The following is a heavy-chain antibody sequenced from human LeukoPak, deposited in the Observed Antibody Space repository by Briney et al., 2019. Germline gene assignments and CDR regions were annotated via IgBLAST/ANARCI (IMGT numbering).Heavy chain of an antibody. D-gene: IGHD4-11*01. CDR3: ARDDYNNYVGPFDY. V-gene: IGHV3-30*04. CDR1: GFTFSTHA. Sequence: PGGSLRLSCAASGFTFSTHAMYWVRQAPGKGLEWVAVVSYNERDKYYADSVKGRFTISRDNSKNTLYLQMNSLRAEDTAVYYCARDDYNNYVGPFDYWGQGTLVTVSP. J-gene: IGHJ4*02. CDR2: VSYNERDK.